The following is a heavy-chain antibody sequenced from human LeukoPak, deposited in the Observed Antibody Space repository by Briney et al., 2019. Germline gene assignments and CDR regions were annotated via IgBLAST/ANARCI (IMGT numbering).Heavy chain of an antibody. D-gene: IGHD6-13*01. CDR3: ARHTASGTWSYFDY. CDR1: GYSFSSYW. CDR2: IYPGDSDT. Sequence: GDSLQISCYGSGYSFSSYWIGCGRRLPGRGREWGGLIYPGDSDTKYSPSFHGHVTVSADRSISTAYLQWSSLKASDTAMYYCARHTASGTWSYFDYWGQGTLVTVSS. J-gene: IGHJ4*02. V-gene: IGHV5-51*01.